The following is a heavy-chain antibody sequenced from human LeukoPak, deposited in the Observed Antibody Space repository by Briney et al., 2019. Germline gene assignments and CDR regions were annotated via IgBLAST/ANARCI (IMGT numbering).Heavy chain of an antibody. J-gene: IGHJ4*02. CDR1: GGSISSYY. D-gene: IGHD3-22*01. V-gene: IGHV4-4*07. Sequence: SETLSLTCTVSGGSISSYYRSWIRQPAGKGLEWIGRIYTSGSPNYNPSLKSRVTMSVDTSKNQFSLKLSSVTAADTAVYYCARDVSSYYYDSRNYYFDYWGQGTLVTVSS. CDR2: IYTSGSP. CDR3: ARDVSSYYYDSRNYYFDY.